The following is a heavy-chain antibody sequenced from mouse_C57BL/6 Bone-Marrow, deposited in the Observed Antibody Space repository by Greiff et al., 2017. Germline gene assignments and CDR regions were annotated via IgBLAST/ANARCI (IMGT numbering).Heavy chain of an antibody. D-gene: IGHD2-5*01. J-gene: IGHJ1*03. CDR1: GYTFTSYW. V-gene: IGHV1-55*01. CDR3: GRPYYSNYWYFDF. Sequence: QVQLQQSGAELVKPGASVKMSCKASGYTFTSYWITWVQQRPGQGLEWIGDIYPGSGSTNYNEKFKNKATLTVNTSSSPAYMQLSRLTSEDAAVYYCGRPYYSNYWYFDFWGTGTTATVSS. CDR2: IYPGSGST.